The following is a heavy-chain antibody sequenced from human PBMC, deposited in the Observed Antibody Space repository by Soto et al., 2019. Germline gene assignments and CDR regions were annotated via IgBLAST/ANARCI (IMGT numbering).Heavy chain of an antibody. J-gene: IGHJ3*02. Sequence: GGSLRLSCAASGLTFSSYSMNWVRQAPGKGLEWVSSISSTTNYKYYADSVKGRFTISISTAYLQWSSLKASDTAMYYCASPTLRSGAFDIWGQGTMVTVSS. CDR3: ASPTLRSGAFDI. CDR1: GLTFSSYS. CDR2: ISSTTNYK. V-gene: IGHV3-21*04. D-gene: IGHD4-17*01.